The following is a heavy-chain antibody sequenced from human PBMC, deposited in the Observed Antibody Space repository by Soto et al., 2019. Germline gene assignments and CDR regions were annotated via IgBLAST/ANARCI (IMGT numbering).Heavy chain of an antibody. Sequence: QVQLVESGGGVVQPGRSLRLSCAASGFTFSSYAMHWVRQAPGKGLEWVAVISYDGSNKYYADSVKGRFTISRDNSKNTLYLQMNSLRAEDTAVYYCARVVPDFWSGYSGPFDYWGQGTLVTVSS. CDR2: ISYDGSNK. D-gene: IGHD3-3*01. CDR3: ARVVPDFWSGYSGPFDY. CDR1: GFTFSSYA. V-gene: IGHV3-30-3*01. J-gene: IGHJ4*02.